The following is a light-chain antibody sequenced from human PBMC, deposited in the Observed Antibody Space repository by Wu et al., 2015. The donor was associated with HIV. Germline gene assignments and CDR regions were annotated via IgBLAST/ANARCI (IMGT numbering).Light chain of an antibody. Sequence: EIVLTQSPATLSLSPGERATLSCRASQSVSSYLAWYQQKPGQAPRLLIYDASNRATGIPARFSGSGSGTDFTLTISSLEPEDFAVYYCQQYNSWPPWTFGQGTKVKSN. CDR2: DAS. CDR1: QSVSSY. V-gene: IGKV3-11*01. CDR3: QQYNSWPPWT. J-gene: IGKJ1*01.